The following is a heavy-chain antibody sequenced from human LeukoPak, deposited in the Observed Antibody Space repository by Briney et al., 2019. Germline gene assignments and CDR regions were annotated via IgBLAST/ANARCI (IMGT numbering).Heavy chain of an antibody. J-gene: IGHJ4*02. CDR3: AKDSPLVGYTSGWSSNSFDH. CDR2: ISPDGTVT. Sequence: GGSLRLSCVASGFALSDSRMHWVRQAPGKGLVWVSHISPDGTVTNYADFVKGRFTISRDNSKNTVYLQLNSLRADDTAVYYCAKDSPLVGYTSGWSSNSFDHWGQGTLVTVSS. CDR1: GFALSDSR. V-gene: IGHV3-74*01. D-gene: IGHD6-19*01.